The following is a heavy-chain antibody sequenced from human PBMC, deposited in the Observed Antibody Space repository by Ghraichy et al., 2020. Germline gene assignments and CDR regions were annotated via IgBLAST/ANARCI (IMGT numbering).Heavy chain of an antibody. Sequence: GESLNISCAASGFTFDDYAMHWVRQVPGKGLQWVSLISGDGSDKYYPDSVRGRFIISRDNTKNALYLQMNSLRSEDSARYYCVRGKLARGGGFDYWGRGTLVTVSS. CDR3: VRGKLARGGGFDY. CDR1: GFTFDDYA. V-gene: IGHV3-43*02. D-gene: IGHD3-16*01. J-gene: IGHJ4*02. CDR2: ISGDGSDK.